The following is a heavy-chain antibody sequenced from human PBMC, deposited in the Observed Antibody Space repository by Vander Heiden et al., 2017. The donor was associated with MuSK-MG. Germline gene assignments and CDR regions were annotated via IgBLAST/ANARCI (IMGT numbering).Heavy chain of an antibody. CDR2: IYYSGST. CDR1: GCPIHSSSYY. Sequence: LPLPESGPGLVKPSANLSLTFPVSGCPIHSSSYYWGWIRQPQGKGLEWIVSIYYSGSTYYNPSLKSRVTISVDTSKNPFSLKLSSVTAADTAVYYCARVRTTIEDSWFDPWGQGTLVTVSS. V-gene: IGHV4-39*01. CDR3: ARVRTTIEDSWFDP. J-gene: IGHJ5*02. D-gene: IGHD1-1*01.